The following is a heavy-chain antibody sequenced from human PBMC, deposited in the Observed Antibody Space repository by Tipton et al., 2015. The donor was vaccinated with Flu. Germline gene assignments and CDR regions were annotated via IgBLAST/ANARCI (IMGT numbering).Heavy chain of an antibody. CDR3: ARDRITMVRGVPHDAFDI. J-gene: IGHJ3*02. CDR2: IYTSGST. V-gene: IGHV4-61*02. CDR1: GGSISSGSYY. D-gene: IGHD3-10*01. Sequence: TLSLTCTVSGGSISSGSYYWSWIRQPAGKGLEWIGRIYTSGSTKYNPSLKSRVTISVDTSKNQFSLKLSSVTAADTAVYYCARDRITMVRGVPHDAFDIWGQGTMVTVSS.